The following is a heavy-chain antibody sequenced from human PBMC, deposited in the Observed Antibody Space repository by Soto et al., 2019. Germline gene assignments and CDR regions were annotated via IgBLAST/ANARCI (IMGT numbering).Heavy chain of an antibody. Sequence: LSLTCAVSGGSISSGGYSWSWIRQPPGKGLEWIGYIYHSGSTYYNPSLKSRVTISVDRSKNQFSLKLTSVTAADTAVYYCARGGYYDSTGYGFDPWGQGTLVTVSS. V-gene: IGHV4-30-2*01. CDR3: ARGGYYDSTGYGFDP. J-gene: IGHJ5*02. CDR2: IYHSGST. CDR1: GGSISSGGYS. D-gene: IGHD3-22*01.